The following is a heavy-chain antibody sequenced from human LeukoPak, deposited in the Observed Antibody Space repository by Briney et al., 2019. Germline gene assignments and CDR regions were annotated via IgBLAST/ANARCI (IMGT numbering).Heavy chain of an antibody. CDR1: GFTFSSYS. Sequence: GGSLRLSCAASGFTFSSYSMNWVRQAPGKGLEWVSSISSSSSYIYYADSVKGRFTISRDDAKNSLYLQMNSLRAEDTAVYYCARGLGPHGSRDYWGQGTLVTVSS. J-gene: IGHJ4*02. CDR2: ISSSSSYI. V-gene: IGHV3-21*01. D-gene: IGHD2-15*01. CDR3: ARGLGPHGSRDY.